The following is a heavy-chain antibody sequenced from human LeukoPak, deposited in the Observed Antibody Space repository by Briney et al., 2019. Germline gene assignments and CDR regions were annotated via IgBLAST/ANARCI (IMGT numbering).Heavy chain of an antibody. CDR3: AKDFRDGSSSFDY. CDR2: ISYDGSNK. D-gene: IGHD6-6*01. J-gene: IGHJ4*02. Sequence: PGGSLRLSCAASGFTFSSYAMHWVRQAPGKGLEWVAVISYDGSNKYYADSVKGRFTISRDNSKNTLYLQMNSLRAEDTAVYYCAKDFRDGSSSFDYWGQGTLVTVSS. V-gene: IGHV3-30-3*01. CDR1: GFTFSSYA.